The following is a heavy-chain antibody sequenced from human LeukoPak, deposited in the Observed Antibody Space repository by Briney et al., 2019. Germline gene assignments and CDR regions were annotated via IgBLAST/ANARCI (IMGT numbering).Heavy chain of an antibody. CDR2: MNPNSGNT. D-gene: IGHD4-17*01. J-gene: IGHJ6*03. CDR3: ARAAVTTASGYYYYYYMDV. CDR1: GYTFTSYD. V-gene: IGHV1-8*01. Sequence: GASVKVSCKASGYTFTSYDINWVRQATGQGLEWMGWMNPNSGNTGYAQKFQGRVTMTRNTSISTAYMELSSLRSEDTAVYYCARAAVTTASGYYYYYYMDVWGKGTTVTISS.